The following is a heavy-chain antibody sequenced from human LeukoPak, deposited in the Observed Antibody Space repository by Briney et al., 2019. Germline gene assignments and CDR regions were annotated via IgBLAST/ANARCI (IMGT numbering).Heavy chain of an antibody. CDR1: GFTFSSYS. J-gene: IGHJ4*02. V-gene: IGHV3-21*01. D-gene: IGHD6-13*01. Sequence: GGSLRLSCAASGFTFSSYSMNWVRQAPGKGLEWVSSISSSSSYIYYADSVKGRFTISRDNAKNSLYLQMNSLRAEDTAVYYCAREPAGAGALIASSWYRDPPGGFDYWGQGTLVTVSS. CDR3: AREPAGAGALIASSWYRDPPGGFDY. CDR2: ISSSSSYI.